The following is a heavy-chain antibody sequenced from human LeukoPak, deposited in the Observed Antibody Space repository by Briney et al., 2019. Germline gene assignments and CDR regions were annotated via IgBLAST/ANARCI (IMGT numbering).Heavy chain of an antibody. CDR1: GGTFSNYA. J-gene: IGHJ4*02. Sequence: GASVKVSCKASGGTFSNYAISWVRQAPGQGREWMGWISAYNGNTNYAQKLQGRVTMTTDTSTSTAYMELSSLRSEDTAVYYCATAGGWLSGGAFDYWGQGTLVTVSS. D-gene: IGHD3-22*01. CDR3: ATAGGWLSGGAFDY. V-gene: IGHV1-18*01. CDR2: ISAYNGNT.